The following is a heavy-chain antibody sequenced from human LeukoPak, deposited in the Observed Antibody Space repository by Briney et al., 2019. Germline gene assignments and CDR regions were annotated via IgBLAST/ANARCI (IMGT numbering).Heavy chain of an antibody. D-gene: IGHD1-7*01. CDR2: IVPIFDTP. CDR1: GGTFSSYA. Sequence: GASVKVSCKASGGTFSSYAISWVRQAPGQGLEWMGGIVPIFDTPNYAQKFQGRVTITADKPTSTAYMELSSLRSEDTAVYYCARNLGLELKNWFDPWGQGTLVTVSS. J-gene: IGHJ5*02. CDR3: ARNLGLELKNWFDP. V-gene: IGHV1-69*06.